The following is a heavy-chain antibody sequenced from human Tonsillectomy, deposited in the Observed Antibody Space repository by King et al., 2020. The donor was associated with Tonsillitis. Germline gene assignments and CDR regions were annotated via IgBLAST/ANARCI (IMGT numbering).Heavy chain of an antibody. CDR3: ARNRDYGDYVDF. Sequence: VQLQESGPGLVRPSQTLSLICSVSGDSLTSGGYFWSWIRQHPDKGLEWIGSIYHSGPTYHTPSLRSRLFMSVDTSKNQFSLRPTSVTAADTAVYYCARNRDYGDYVDFWGQGTLVAVSS. V-gene: IGHV4-31*03. CDR1: GDSLTSGGYF. CDR2: IYHSGPT. J-gene: IGHJ4*02. D-gene: IGHD4-17*01.